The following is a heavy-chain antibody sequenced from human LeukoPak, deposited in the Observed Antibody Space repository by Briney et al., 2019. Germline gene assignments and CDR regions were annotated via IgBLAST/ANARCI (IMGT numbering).Heavy chain of an antibody. CDR1: GFTFNIYT. CDR2: IRHSDGST. D-gene: IGHD3-22*01. Sequence: GGSLRLSCAASGFTFNIYTMYWVRQAPGKGLEWVSGIRHSDGSTYYADSVKGRFTISRDNARNSLYLQMNSLRAEDTAVYYCARDNYDSSGPYYFDYWGQGTLVTVSS. V-gene: IGHV3-48*03. J-gene: IGHJ4*02. CDR3: ARDNYDSSGPYYFDY.